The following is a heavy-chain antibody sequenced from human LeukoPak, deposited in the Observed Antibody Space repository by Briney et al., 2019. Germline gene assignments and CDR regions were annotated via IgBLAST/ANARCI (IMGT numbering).Heavy chain of an antibody. Sequence: PGGSLRLSCAASGFTFSSYSMTWVRQAPGKGLEWVSSISSSSSYIYYADSVKGRFTISRDNAKNSLYLQMNSLRAEDTAVYYCARELLWFGELLYYYGMDVWGQGTTVTVSS. D-gene: IGHD3-10*01. J-gene: IGHJ6*02. CDR2: ISSSSSYI. V-gene: IGHV3-21*01. CDR1: GFTFSSYS. CDR3: ARELLWFGELLYYYGMDV.